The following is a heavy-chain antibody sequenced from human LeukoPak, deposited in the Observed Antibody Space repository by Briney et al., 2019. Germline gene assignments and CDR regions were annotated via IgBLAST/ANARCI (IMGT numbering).Heavy chain of an antibody. CDR3: AREDYLYRMDV. CDR2: ISSSSSTI. V-gene: IGHV3-48*01. CDR1: GFTFSSYA. J-gene: IGHJ6*02. Sequence: GGSLRLSCAASGFTFSSYAMSWVRQAPGKGLEWVSYISSSSSTIYYADSVKGRFTISRDNSKNTLYLQMNSLRAEDTAVYYCAREDYLYRMDVWGQGTTVTVSS.